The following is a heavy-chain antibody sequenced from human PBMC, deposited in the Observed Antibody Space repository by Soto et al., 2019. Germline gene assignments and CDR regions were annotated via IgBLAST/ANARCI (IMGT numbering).Heavy chain of an antibody. CDR1: GFTVSSNY. D-gene: IGHD2-8*01. Sequence: PGGSLRLSCAASGFTVSSNYMSWVRQAPGKGLEWVSVIYSGGSTYYADSVRGRFTISRDNSKNTLYLQMNSLRAEDTAVYYCAKELSPLSTFPFDYWGQGTLVTVSS. J-gene: IGHJ4*02. CDR3: AKELSPLSTFPFDY. CDR2: IYSGGST. V-gene: IGHV3-53*01.